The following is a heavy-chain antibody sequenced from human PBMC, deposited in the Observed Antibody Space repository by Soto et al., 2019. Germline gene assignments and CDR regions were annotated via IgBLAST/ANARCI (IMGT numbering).Heavy chain of an antibody. D-gene: IGHD6-13*01. CDR2: IFSNDEK. CDR3: ARTPVWAAAGNVYYYYYYGMDV. Sequence: GSGPTLVNPTETLTLTCTVSGFSLSNARMGVSWIRQPPGKALEWLAHIFSNDEKSYSTSLKSRLTISKDTSKSQVVLTMTNMDPVDTATYYCARTPVWAAAGNVYYYYYYGMDVWGQGTTVTVS. V-gene: IGHV2-26*01. CDR1: GFSLSNARMG. J-gene: IGHJ6*02.